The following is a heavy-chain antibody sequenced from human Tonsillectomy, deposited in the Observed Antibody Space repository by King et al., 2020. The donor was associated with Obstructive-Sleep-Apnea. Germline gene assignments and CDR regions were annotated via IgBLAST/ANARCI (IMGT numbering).Heavy chain of an antibody. D-gene: IGHD3-10*01. CDR1: GFTFSSYG. CDR3: AKARYYGSGGIIDY. V-gene: IGHV3-30*18. CDR2: IAYDGSNK. J-gene: IGHJ4*02. Sequence: VQLVESGGGVVQPGRSLRLSCAGSGFTFSSYGMHWVRQAPGKGLEWVAVIAYDGSNKYYADSVKGRFTISRDNSKNTLYLQMNSLRAEDTAVYYCAKARYYGSGGIIDYWGQGTLVTVSS.